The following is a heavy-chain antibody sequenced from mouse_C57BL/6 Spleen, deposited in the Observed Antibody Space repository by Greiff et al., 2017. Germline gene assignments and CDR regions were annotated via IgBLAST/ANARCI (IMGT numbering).Heavy chain of an antibody. D-gene: IGHD1-2*01. CDR1: GFTFSDYG. J-gene: IGHJ4*01. CDR3: ARHPTTADYYAMDY. CDR2: ISNLAYSI. Sequence: EVQGVESGGGLVQPGGSLKLSCAASGFTFSDYGMAWVRQAPRKGPEWVAFISNLAYSIYYADTVTGRFTISSENAKNTLYLEMSSLRSEDTAMYYCARHPTTADYYAMDYWGQGTSVTVSS. V-gene: IGHV5-15*01.